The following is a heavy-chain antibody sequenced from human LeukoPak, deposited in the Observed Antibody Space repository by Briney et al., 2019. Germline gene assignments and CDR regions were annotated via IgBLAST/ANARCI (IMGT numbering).Heavy chain of an antibody. J-gene: IGHJ4*02. Sequence: SETLSLTCAVYDGSFSGYYWSWIRQPPGKGLEWIGEINHSGSTNYNPSLKSRVTISADTSKNQFSLKLSSVTAADTAVYYCARENYYDSSGYTPEFDYWGQGTLVTVSS. V-gene: IGHV4-34*01. CDR2: INHSGST. CDR3: ARENYYDSSGYTPEFDY. CDR1: DGSFSGYY. D-gene: IGHD3-22*01.